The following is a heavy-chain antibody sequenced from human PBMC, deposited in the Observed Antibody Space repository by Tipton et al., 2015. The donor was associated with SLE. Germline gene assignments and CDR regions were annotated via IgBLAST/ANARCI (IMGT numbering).Heavy chain of an antibody. V-gene: IGHV3-30*12. CDR1: GFTFSSYG. CDR3: ARSGYSSGYGY. J-gene: IGHJ4*02. D-gene: IGHD6-19*01. Sequence: SLRLSCAASGFTFSSYGMHWVRQAPGKGLEWVAVISYDGSNKYYADSVKGRFTISRDNAKNSLYLQMNSLRAEDTAVYYCARSGYSSGYGYWGQGTLVTVSS. CDR2: ISYDGSNK.